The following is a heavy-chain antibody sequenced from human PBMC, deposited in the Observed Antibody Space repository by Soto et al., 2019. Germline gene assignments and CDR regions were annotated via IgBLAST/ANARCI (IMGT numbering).Heavy chain of an antibody. CDR3: AKHRGFVAGPFDS. J-gene: IGHJ4*02. V-gene: IGHV3-23*01. D-gene: IGHD6-19*01. CDR2: ISGNVGSTT. CDR1: GITFTNYA. Sequence: EVQLLESGGGLAQPGGSLRLSCAVSGITFTNYAMRWVRQAPGKGLEWVSGISGNVGSTTHYADSVKGRFTISRDNSKNILFLQMNSLRAEDTAVYYCAKHRGFVAGPFDSWGQGTLVIVSS.